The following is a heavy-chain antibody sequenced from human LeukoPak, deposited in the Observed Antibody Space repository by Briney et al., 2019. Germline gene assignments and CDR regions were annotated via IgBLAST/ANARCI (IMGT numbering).Heavy chain of an antibody. Sequence: PGGSLRLSCAASGFTVSSYYMSWVRQAPGNGLEWVSVIYSGGSTYYADSVRGRLTISRDNSKNTLYLQMNSLRAEDTAVYYCARYSSSWYSPFDYWGQGTLVTVSS. CDR1: GFTVSSYY. CDR2: IYSGGST. D-gene: IGHD6-13*01. V-gene: IGHV3-53*01. J-gene: IGHJ4*02. CDR3: ARYSSSWYSPFDY.